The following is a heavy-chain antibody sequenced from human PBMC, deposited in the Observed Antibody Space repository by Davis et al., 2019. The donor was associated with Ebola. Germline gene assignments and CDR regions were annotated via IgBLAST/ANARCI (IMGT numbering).Heavy chain of an antibody. D-gene: IGHD5-18*01. CDR1: GYTFTSYG. Sequence: ASVKVSCKASGYTFTSYGISWVRQAPGQGLEWMGWISAYNGNTNYAQKLQGRVTMTTDTSTSTAYMELSSLRSEDTAVYYCARVGGYSYGNYYYYGMDVWGQGTTVTVSS. V-gene: IGHV1-18*01. J-gene: IGHJ6*02. CDR3: ARVGGYSYGNYYYYGMDV. CDR2: ISAYNGNT.